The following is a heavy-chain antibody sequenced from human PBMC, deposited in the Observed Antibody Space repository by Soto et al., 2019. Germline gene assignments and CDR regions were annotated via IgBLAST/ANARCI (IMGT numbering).Heavy chain of an antibody. Sequence: EVQLVQSGGGLVQPGRSLRLSCAASGFTFDDYAMHWVRQAPGKGLEWVSDISWNSGSIGYADSVKGRFTISRDNAKNSLYLQMNSLRAEDTALYYCVKDSGRGLKYSSWSGSGGYFDYWGQGTLVTVSS. J-gene: IGHJ4*02. CDR2: ISWNSGSI. CDR1: GFTFDDYA. D-gene: IGHD6-6*01. CDR3: VKDSGRGLKYSSWSGSGGYFDY. V-gene: IGHV3-9*01.